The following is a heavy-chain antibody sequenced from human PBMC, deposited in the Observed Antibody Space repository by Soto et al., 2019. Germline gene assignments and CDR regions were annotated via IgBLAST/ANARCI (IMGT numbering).Heavy chain of an antibody. D-gene: IGHD2-2*01. CDR2: IYYSGST. Sequence: SETLSLTCTVSGGSISSGGYYWSWIRQHPGKGLEWIGYIYYSGSTYYNPSLKSRVTISVDTSKNQFSLKLSSVTAADTAVYYCASSPIVVVPAAIYYYYYYMDVWGKGATVTVSS. J-gene: IGHJ6*03. CDR1: GGSISSGGYY. CDR3: ASSPIVVVPAAIYYYYYYMDV. V-gene: IGHV4-31*03.